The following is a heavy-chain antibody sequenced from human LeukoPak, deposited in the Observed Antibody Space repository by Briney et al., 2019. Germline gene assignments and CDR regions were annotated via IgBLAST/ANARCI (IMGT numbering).Heavy chain of an antibody. CDR1: GYTFTGYY. Sequence: ASVKVSCKASGYTFTGYYIHWVRQAPGQGLEWMGIINPSDGSTSYAQKFQGRVTMTGDTSTSTAYMELSSLRSEDTAVYYCARRISPGWFDPWGQGTLVTVSS. V-gene: IGHV1-46*01. J-gene: IGHJ5*02. CDR3: ARRISPGWFDP. D-gene: IGHD3-3*02. CDR2: INPSDGST.